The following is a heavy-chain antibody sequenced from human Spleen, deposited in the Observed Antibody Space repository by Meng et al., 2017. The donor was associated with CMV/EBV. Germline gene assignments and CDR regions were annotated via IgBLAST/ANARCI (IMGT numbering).Heavy chain of an antibody. CDR2: INPSGGST. D-gene: IGHD3-9*01. Sequence: HGHPGQSVGEVEEPGSSVKVSCTASGYTFTSYYMHWVRQAPGQGLEWMGIINPSGGSTSYAQKFKGRVTTTRDTSTSTVYMELSSLRSEDTAVYYCARDRDILTDRNWFDPWGQGTLVTVSS. V-gene: IGHV1-46*01. CDR3: ARDRDILTDRNWFDP. J-gene: IGHJ5*02. CDR1: GYTFTSYY.